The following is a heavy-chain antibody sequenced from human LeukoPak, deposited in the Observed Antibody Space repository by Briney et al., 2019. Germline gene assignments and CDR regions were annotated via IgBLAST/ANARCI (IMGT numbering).Heavy chain of an antibody. D-gene: IGHD5-18*01. V-gene: IGHV1-18*01. Sequence: GASVKVSCKASGYTFTSYGISWVRQAPGQGREWMGWISAYNGNTNYAQKLQGRVTMTTDTSTSTAYMELRSLRSDDTAVYYCARDPSGYSYGYYYGMDVWGQGTTVTVSS. CDR2: ISAYNGNT. CDR1: GYTFTSYG. J-gene: IGHJ6*02. CDR3: ARDPSGYSYGYYYGMDV.